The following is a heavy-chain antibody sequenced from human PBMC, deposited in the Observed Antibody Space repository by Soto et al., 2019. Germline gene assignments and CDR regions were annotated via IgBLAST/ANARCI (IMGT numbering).Heavy chain of an antibody. CDR2: IIPIFGTA. Sequence: SVKVSCKXSGGTFSSYAISWVRQAPGQGLEWMGGIIPIFGTANYAQKFQGRVTITADESTSTAYMELSSLRSEDTAVYYCATQNSSYSHRFLEWLQDHDYFDYWGQGTLVTVSS. J-gene: IGHJ4*02. CDR3: ATQNSSYSHRFLEWLQDHDYFDY. V-gene: IGHV1-69*13. D-gene: IGHD3-3*01. CDR1: GGTFSSYA.